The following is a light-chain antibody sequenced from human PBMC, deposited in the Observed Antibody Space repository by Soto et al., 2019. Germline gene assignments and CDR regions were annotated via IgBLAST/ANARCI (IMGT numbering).Light chain of an antibody. CDR3: QQYNSYWGYT. Sequence: DIQMTQSPSTLSASVGDRVTITCRASQSISSWLAWYQQKPGKAPKFLIYDASSLQSGVPSRFSGSGSGTEFTLTISSLQPDDFATYYCQQYNSYWGYTFGQGTKLEIK. CDR2: DAS. V-gene: IGKV1-5*01. CDR1: QSISSW. J-gene: IGKJ2*01.